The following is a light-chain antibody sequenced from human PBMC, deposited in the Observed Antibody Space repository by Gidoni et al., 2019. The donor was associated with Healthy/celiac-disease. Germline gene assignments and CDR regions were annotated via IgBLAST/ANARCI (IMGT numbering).Light chain of an antibody. Sequence: SYVLPQPPSVSVAPGKTARSTWGGNNIGSKSVHWYQQKPGQAPVLVVYDESDRPSGIPERFSGSNSGNTATLTISRVEAGDEADYYCQVWDSSSDHVVFGGGTKLTVL. CDR2: DES. V-gene: IGLV3-21*03. CDR3: QVWDSSSDHVV. CDR1: NIGSKS. J-gene: IGLJ2*01.